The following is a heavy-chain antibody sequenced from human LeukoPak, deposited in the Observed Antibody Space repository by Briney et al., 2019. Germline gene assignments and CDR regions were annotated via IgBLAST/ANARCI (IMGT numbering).Heavy chain of an antibody. CDR1: GFTFSSYA. V-gene: IGHV3-30*04. CDR2: IPYDGNKI. CDR3: ARDHEGYPADYCLDY. J-gene: IGHJ4*02. Sequence: GGSLRLSCAASGFTFSSYAMHWVRQAPGKGLEGVALIPYDGNKIYYADSVKGRFTISRDNSENTLSLPMNSLRPEDTAVYYCARDHEGYPADYCLDYWGQGTLVTVSS. D-gene: IGHD5-12*01.